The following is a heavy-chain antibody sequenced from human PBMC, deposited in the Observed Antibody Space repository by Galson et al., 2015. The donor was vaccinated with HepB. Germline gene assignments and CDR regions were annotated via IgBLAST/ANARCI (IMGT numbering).Heavy chain of an antibody. CDR1: GFTFSDYY. V-gene: IGHV3-11*01. CDR2: ISSGGSTT. D-gene: IGHD1-26*01. CDR3: ATGGIKNAIVGAPY. Sequence: SLRLSCAASGFTFSDYYMSWIRQSPGQGLEWLAYISSGGSTTYYVDSVKGRFTIFRDNAKNSLFLQMNSLRAEDTALYYCATGGIKNAIVGAPYWGQGTLVTVSS. J-gene: IGHJ4*02.